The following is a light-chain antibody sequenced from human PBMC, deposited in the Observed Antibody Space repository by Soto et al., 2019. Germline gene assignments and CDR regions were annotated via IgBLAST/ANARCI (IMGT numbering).Light chain of an antibody. J-gene: IGKJ3*01. Sequence: DVHMTQSPSSLSASVGDRVTITCRASQSISSYLNWYQQKPGKAPKLLIYAASSLRSGVPSRFSGSGSGTEFTLTISSLKHEDFATYFCQQSYNAPYTFGHGTKWIS. CDR2: AAS. CDR1: QSISSY. V-gene: IGKV1-39*01. CDR3: QQSYNAPYT.